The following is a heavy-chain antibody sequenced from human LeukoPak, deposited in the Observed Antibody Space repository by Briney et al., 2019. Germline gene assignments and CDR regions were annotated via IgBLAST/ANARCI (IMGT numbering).Heavy chain of an antibody. D-gene: IGHD5-24*01. J-gene: IGHJ3*02. V-gene: IGHV1-46*01. CDR2: INPSGGST. CDR3: ARSKEMATTRDAFDI. Sequence: ASVKVSCKASGYTFTSYYMHWVRQAPGQGLEWRGIINPSGGSTSYAQKFQGRVTMTRDTSTSTVYMELSSLRSEDTAVYYCARSKEMATTRDAFDIWGQGTMVTVSS. CDR1: GYTFTSYY.